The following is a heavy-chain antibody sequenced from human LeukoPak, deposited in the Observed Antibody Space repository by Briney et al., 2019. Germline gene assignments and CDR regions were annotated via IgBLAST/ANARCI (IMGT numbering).Heavy chain of an antibody. CDR1: GFSVSSNY. CDR2: IYNDGNT. D-gene: IGHD2-15*01. Sequence: GGSLRLSCAASGFSVSSNYMSWVRQAPGKGLEWVSIIYNDGNTYYADSVKGRFTISRDSSKSMLYLQMNSLRAEDTAVYFCARDVTYCSGGNCYVGHFDYWGQGTLVTVSS. V-gene: IGHV3-66*01. CDR3: ARDVTYCSGGNCYVGHFDY. J-gene: IGHJ4*02.